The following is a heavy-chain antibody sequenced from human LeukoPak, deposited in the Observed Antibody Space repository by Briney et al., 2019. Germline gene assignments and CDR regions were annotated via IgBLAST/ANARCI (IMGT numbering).Heavy chain of an antibody. Sequence: GGSLRLSCAASGFIVSNNYMSWVHQPPGKGLEWVSVIYSGGSKYYADSVKVRFTISRDNAKNSLYLQMNSLRAEDTAVYYCAREGIGRYYYYYYMDVWGKGTTVTISS. V-gene: IGHV3-53*01. D-gene: IGHD1-1*01. CDR1: GFIVSNNY. CDR2: IYSGGSK. J-gene: IGHJ6*03. CDR3: AREGIGRYYYYYYMDV.